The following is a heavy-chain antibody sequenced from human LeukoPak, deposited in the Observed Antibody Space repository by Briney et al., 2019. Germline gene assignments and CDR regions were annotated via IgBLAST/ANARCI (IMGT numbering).Heavy chain of an antibody. Sequence: SVKVSCKASGGTFSSYAISWVRQAPGQGLEWMGGIIPIFGTANYAQKFQGRVTITADESTSTAYMELSSLSSEDTAVYYCARVDCSSTSCYDYYYYGMDVWGKGTTVTVSS. D-gene: IGHD2-2*01. CDR3: ARVDCSSTSCYDYYYYGMDV. CDR2: IIPIFGTA. J-gene: IGHJ6*04. CDR1: GGTFSSYA. V-gene: IGHV1-69*13.